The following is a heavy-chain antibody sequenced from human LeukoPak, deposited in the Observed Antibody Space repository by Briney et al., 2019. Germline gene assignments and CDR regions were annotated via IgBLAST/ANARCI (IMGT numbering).Heavy chain of an antibody. V-gene: IGHV1-18*01. Sequence: ASVTVSCKASGYTFTSYGISWVRQAPGQGLEWMGWISAYNGNTNYAQKLQGRVTMTTDTSTSTAYMELRSLRSDDTAVYYCARSTGIAVAFYFDYWGQGTLVTVAS. CDR3: ARSTGIAVAFYFDY. D-gene: IGHD6-19*01. CDR1: GYTFTSYG. CDR2: ISAYNGNT. J-gene: IGHJ4*02.